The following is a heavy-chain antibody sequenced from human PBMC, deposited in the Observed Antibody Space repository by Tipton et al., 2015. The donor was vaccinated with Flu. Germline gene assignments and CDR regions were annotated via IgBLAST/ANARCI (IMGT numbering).Heavy chain of an antibody. Sequence: TLSLTCTVSGGSISSSSYYWGWIRQPPGKGLEWIGSIYYSGSTYYNPSLKSRVTISVDTSKNQFSLKLSSVTAADTAVYYCARLYYDFWSGYFGFDPWGQGTLVPVSS. CDR2: IYYSGST. CDR1: GGSISSSSYY. D-gene: IGHD3-3*01. V-gene: IGHV4-39*01. CDR3: ARLYYDFWSGYFGFDP. J-gene: IGHJ5*02.